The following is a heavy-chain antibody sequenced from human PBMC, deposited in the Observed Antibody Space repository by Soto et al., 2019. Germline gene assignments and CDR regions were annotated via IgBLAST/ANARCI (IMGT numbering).Heavy chain of an antibody. Sequence: SETLSLTCAVYGGSFSGYYWSWIRQPPGKGLEWIGEINHSRSTNYNPSLKSRVTISVDTSKNQFSLKLSSVTAADTAVYYCARVWVGAIYYYYYGMDVWGQGTTVTVS. J-gene: IGHJ6*02. CDR2: INHSRST. CDR1: GGSFSGYY. D-gene: IGHD1-26*01. CDR3: ARVWVGAIYYYYYGMDV. V-gene: IGHV4-34*01.